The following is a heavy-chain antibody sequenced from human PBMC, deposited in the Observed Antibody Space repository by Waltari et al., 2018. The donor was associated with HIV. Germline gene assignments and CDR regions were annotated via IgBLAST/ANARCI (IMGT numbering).Heavy chain of an antibody. CDR1: GFAISSYA. J-gene: IGHJ4*02. Sequence: EVQLVDSGGGWVQPGGSLRISCAASGFAISSYAMSWVREAPGEGLEWVAFIKEDGSEKTYVDSVKGRFTISRDNAKNSLFLQMNNLRAEDTAVYYCGRGGLRDYWGQGTLVTVSS. D-gene: IGHD3-16*01. V-gene: IGHV3-7*01. CDR3: GRGGLRDY. CDR2: IKEDGSEK.